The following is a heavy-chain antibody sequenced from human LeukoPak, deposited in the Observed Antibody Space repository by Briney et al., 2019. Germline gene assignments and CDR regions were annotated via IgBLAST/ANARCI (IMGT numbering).Heavy chain of an antibody. CDR2: IFYTGST. D-gene: IGHD2-8*01. CDR1: GGSVSDYY. Sequence: SETLSLTCTVSGGSVSDYYWSWIRQSPGKGLEWIGYIFYTGSTKYNPSLKSRVTISVDTSNNQFSLKLISVTAADTAVYYCARVSVHGYSDYWGQGTLVTVSS. CDR3: ARVSVHGYSDY. J-gene: IGHJ4*02. V-gene: IGHV4-59*02.